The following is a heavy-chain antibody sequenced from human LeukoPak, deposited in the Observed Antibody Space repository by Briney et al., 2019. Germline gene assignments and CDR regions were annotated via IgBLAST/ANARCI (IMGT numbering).Heavy chain of an antibody. CDR3: AKDLIAGYSTFFDY. V-gene: IGHV3-30-3*01. J-gene: IGHJ4*02. D-gene: IGHD2-21*01. CDR1: GFTFSSYA. CDR2: ISYDGSNK. Sequence: GGSLRLSCAASGFTFSSYAMHWVRQAPGKGLEWVAVISYDGSNKYYADSVKGRFTISRDNSKNTLSLQMNSLRAEDTAIYYCAKDLIAGYSTFFDYWGQGTLVTVSS.